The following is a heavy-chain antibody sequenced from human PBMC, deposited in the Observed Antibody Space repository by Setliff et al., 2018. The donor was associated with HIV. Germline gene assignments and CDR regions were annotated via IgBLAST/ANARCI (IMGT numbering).Heavy chain of an antibody. D-gene: IGHD3-10*01. CDR1: GYTFTGYY. CDR2: INPNSGGT. Sequence: ASVKVSCKASGYTFTGYYMHWVRQAPEQGPEWMGWINPNSGGTNYAQKFQGRVTMTRDTSISTAYMELSRLRSDDTAVYYCARRSGYSYGSGSLGIQYFDHWGQGTLVTVSS. J-gene: IGHJ4*02. CDR3: ARRSGYSYGSGSLGIQYFDH. V-gene: IGHV1-2*02.